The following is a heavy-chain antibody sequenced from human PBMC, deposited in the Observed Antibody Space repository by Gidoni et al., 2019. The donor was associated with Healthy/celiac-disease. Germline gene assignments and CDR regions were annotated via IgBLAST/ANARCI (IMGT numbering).Heavy chain of an antibody. V-gene: IGHV4-39*01. D-gene: IGHD2-15*01. CDR1: GGSISSTTYY. CDR2: IFSSGTI. Sequence: QLQLQESGPGLVKLSETLSLTCTVSGGSISSTTYYWGWIRQPPGKGLECIGTIFSSGTIYYNPSLKCRVTISIDTSKNQFSLKLSSVTAADTAVYYCARHEPYCSGSSCYPRYYGMDVWGQGTTVTVSS. J-gene: IGHJ6*02. CDR3: ARHEPYCSGSSCYPRYYGMDV.